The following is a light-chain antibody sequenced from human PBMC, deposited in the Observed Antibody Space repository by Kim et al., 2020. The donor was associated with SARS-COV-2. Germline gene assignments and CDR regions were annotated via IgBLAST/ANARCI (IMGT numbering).Light chain of an antibody. CDR1: QSVTSND. CDR2: AAS. J-gene: IGKJ5*01. V-gene: IGKV3-20*01. CDR3: QQYGSLIT. Sequence: EIVLTQSPGILSLSPGERATLSCRASQSVTSNDLAWYQHKPGQAPRLLIYAASSRATGIPDRFSGSGSGTDFTLTISRLEPEDFALYFCQQYGSLITFGHGTRLEI.